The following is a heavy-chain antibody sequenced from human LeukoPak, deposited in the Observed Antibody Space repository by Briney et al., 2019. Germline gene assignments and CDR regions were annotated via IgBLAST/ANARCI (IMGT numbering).Heavy chain of an antibody. J-gene: IGHJ4*02. CDR2: INPKSGGT. D-gene: IGHD6-19*01. CDR3: ARAYYQPRPNSSGWYYFDY. Sequence: GASVKVSCKASGYTFTGYYLHWVRQAPGQGLEWMGWINPKSGGTASAQHFQGRVTMTRDTSISTAYMEVSRLTSDDTAVYYCARAYYQPRPNSSGWYYFDYWGQGTLVTVSS. V-gene: IGHV1-2*02. CDR1: GYTFTGYY.